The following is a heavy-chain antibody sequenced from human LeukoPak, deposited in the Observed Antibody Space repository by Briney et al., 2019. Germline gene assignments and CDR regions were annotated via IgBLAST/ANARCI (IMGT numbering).Heavy chain of an antibody. Sequence: GGSLRLSRAASGFIFSHYGMNWVRQAPGKGLEWVSGITSRSTTYYADSVKGRFTISRDNSKNMVWLQINSPTAEDTATYYCAKDGNWARFEDWGQGTLVTVSS. V-gene: IGHV3-23*01. CDR1: GFIFSHYG. J-gene: IGHJ4*02. CDR2: ITSRSTT. D-gene: IGHD7-27*01. CDR3: AKDGNWARFED.